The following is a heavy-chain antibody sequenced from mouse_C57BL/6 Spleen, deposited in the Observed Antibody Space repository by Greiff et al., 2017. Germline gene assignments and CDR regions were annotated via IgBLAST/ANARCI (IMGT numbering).Heavy chain of an antibody. CDR1: GFTFSDYG. J-gene: IGHJ3*01. Sequence: EVNLVESGGGLVKPGGSLKLSCAASGFTFSDYGMHWVRQAPEKGLEWVAYISSGSSTIYYADTVKGRSTISRDNAKNTLFLQMNSLRSEDTAMYYCARIYGTWFAYWGQGTLVTVSA. CDR3: ARIYGTWFAY. CDR2: ISSGSSTI. V-gene: IGHV5-17*01. D-gene: IGHD1-1*01.